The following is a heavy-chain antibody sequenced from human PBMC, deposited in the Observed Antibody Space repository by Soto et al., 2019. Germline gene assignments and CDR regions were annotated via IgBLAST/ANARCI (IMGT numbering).Heavy chain of an antibody. D-gene: IGHD6-13*01. Sequence: EVQLVESGGGLVKPGGSLRLSCAASGFTFSSYSMNWVRQAPGKGLEWVSSISSSSSYIYYADSVKGRFTISRDNAKNSLYLQMNSLRAEDTAVYYCARDLEYSSSWRFNWFDPWGQGTLVTVSS. CDR2: ISSSSSYI. J-gene: IGHJ5*02. V-gene: IGHV3-21*01. CDR1: GFTFSSYS. CDR3: ARDLEYSSSWRFNWFDP.